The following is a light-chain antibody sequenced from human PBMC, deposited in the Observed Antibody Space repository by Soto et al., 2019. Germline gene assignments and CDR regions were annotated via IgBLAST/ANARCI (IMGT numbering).Light chain of an antibody. CDR3: MQATQFPRT. CDR2: KSS. Sequence: EIVMTQTPLSSPVTLGQPASLSCRSSQSLVHSAGNTYLNWLQQRPGQPPRLLIYKSSDRFSGVPDRFSGRGAGTDFTLQISRVEAVDVGVYSCMQATQFPRTFGQGTKVEIK. CDR1: QSLVHSAGNTY. J-gene: IGKJ1*01. V-gene: IGKV2-24*01.